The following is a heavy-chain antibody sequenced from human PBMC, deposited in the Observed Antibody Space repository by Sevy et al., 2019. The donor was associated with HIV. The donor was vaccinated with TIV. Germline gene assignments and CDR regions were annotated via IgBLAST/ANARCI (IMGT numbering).Heavy chain of an antibody. CDR3: ARDVGVFDYVWGYYRPHNYFDY. Sequence: SETLSLTCTVSDGSITSHYWNWIRQPPGKGLEWIGHIYYSGRTNYNPSLQSRVTISVDTSNNQLSLKLTSVTAADTAVYYCARDVGVFDYVWGYYRPHNYFDYWGQGSPVTVSS. D-gene: IGHD3-16*02. V-gene: IGHV4-59*11. CDR2: IYYSGRT. J-gene: IGHJ4*02. CDR1: DGSITSHY.